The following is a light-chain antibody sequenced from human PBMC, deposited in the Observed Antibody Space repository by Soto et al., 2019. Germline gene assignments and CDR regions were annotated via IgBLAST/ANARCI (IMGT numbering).Light chain of an antibody. J-gene: IGLJ3*02. CDR3: YSYAGRNVWV. V-gene: IGLV2-8*01. Sequence: ALAQPPSASGSPGQSVTISCTGSGSDIGAYNFVSWYQQHPGKAPKLMIFGVTERPSGVPDRFSGSKYGNTASLTVSGLQADDEAIYYCYSYAGRNVWVFGGGTQRPVL. CDR2: GVT. CDR1: GSDIGAYNF.